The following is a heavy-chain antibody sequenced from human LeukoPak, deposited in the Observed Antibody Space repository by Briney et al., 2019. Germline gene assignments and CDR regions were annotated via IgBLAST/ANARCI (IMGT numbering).Heavy chain of an antibody. CDR3: ARDFRANYYDSSGHCDY. J-gene: IGHJ4*02. V-gene: IGHV1-18*01. CDR1: GYTFTSYG. Sequence: GASVKVSCKASGYTFTSYGISWVRQAPGQGLEWMGWISAYNGNTNYAQKLQGRVTMTTDTSTSTAYMELRSLRSDDTAVYYCARDFRANYYDSSGHCDYWGQGTLVTVSS. D-gene: IGHD3-22*01. CDR2: ISAYNGNT.